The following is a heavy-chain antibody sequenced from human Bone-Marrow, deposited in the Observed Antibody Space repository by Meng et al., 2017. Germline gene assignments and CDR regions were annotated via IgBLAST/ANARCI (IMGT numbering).Heavy chain of an antibody. CDR1: GYSFTSYW. V-gene: IGHV5-51*01. CDR2: IYTGDSDT. D-gene: IGHD6-13*01. Sequence: GGSLRLSCKGSGYSFTSYWIGWVRQVPGKGLEWMGIIYTGDSDTRYSPSFQGQVTISADKSISTAYLQWSSLKASDTAMYYCARSIAAAGSDYWGQGTLVTVSS. CDR3: ARSIAAAGSDY. J-gene: IGHJ4*02.